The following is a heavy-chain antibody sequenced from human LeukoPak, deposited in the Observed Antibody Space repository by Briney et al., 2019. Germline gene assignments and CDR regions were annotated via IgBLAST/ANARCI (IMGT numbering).Heavy chain of an antibody. Sequence: NPSETLSLTCAVYGGSFSGYYWSWIRQPPGKGLEWIGEINHSGSTNHNPSLKSRVTISVDTSKNQFSLKLSSVTAADTAVYYCARVTSDIVVVVALCDAFDIWGQGTMVTVSS. CDR1: GGSFSGYY. J-gene: IGHJ3*02. D-gene: IGHD2-15*01. CDR2: INHSGST. V-gene: IGHV4-34*01. CDR3: ARVTSDIVVVVALCDAFDI.